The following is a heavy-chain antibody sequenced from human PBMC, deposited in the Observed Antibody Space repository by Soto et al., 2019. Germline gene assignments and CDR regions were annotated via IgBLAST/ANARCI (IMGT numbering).Heavy chain of an antibody. CDR1: GFTFSSYS. J-gene: IGHJ6*02. V-gene: IGHV3-21*01. CDR2: IPSSSSYI. CDR3: ARDFDAGHGMDV. D-gene: IGHD3-9*01. Sequence: GGSLRLSCAASGFTFSSYSMNWVRQAPGKGLEWVSSIPSSSSYIYYADSVKGRFTISRDNAKNSLYLQMNSLRAEDTAVYYCARDFDAGHGMDVWGQGTTVAVSS.